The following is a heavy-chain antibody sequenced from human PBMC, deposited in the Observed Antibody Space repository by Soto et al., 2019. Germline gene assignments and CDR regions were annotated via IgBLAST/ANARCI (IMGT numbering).Heavy chain of an antibody. V-gene: IGHV3-33*01. CDR1: GFTFSSYG. Sequence: QVQLVESGGGVVQPGRSLRLSCAASGFTFSSYGMHWVRQAPGKGLEWVAVIWYDGSNKYYADSVKGRFTISRDNSKNTLYLQMNSLRAEDTAVYYCARDPGYSSGYTDYWGQGTLVTVSS. J-gene: IGHJ4*02. CDR2: IWYDGSNK. D-gene: IGHD6-19*01. CDR3: ARDPGYSSGYTDY.